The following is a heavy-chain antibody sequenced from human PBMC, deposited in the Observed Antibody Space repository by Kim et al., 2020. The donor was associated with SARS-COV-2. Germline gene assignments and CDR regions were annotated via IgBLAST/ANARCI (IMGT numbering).Heavy chain of an antibody. CDR3: ARGSGPHVVLATNDY. CDR1: GFTFSSYA. J-gene: IGHJ4*02. CDR2: ISYDGSNK. D-gene: IGHD2-8*02. V-gene: IGHV3-30*04. Sequence: GGSLRLSCAASGFTFSSYAMHWVRQAPGKGLEWVAVISYDGSNKYYVDSVKGRFTISRDNSKNTLYLQMNSLRAEDTAVYYCARGSGPHVVLATNDYWGQGTLVTVSS.